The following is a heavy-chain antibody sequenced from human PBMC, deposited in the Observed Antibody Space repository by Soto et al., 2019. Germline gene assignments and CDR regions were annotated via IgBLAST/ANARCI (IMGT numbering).Heavy chain of an antibody. V-gene: IGHV4-4*07. J-gene: IGHJ6*02. CDR3: ARDWVVVVAATSGMDV. CDR1: GGSISSYY. Sequence: SETLSLTCIVSGGSISSYYWSWIRQPAGKGLEWIGRIYTSGSTNYNPSLKSRVTMSVDTSKNQFSLKLISVTAAYTAVYYCARDWVVVVAATSGMDVWGQRTTVTVSS. D-gene: IGHD2-15*01. CDR2: IYTSGST.